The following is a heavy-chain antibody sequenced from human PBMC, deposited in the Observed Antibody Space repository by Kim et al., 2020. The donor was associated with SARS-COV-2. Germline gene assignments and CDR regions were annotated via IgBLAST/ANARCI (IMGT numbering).Heavy chain of an antibody. Sequence: SETLSLTCTVSGGSISSYYWSWIRQPPGKGLEWIGYIYYSGSTNYNPSLKSRVTISVDTSKNQFSLKLSSVTAADTAVYYCARGLRAVADPVLVGFDYWGQGTLVTVSS. CDR1: GGSISSYY. J-gene: IGHJ4*02. CDR3: ARGLRAVADPVLVGFDY. CDR2: IYYSGST. V-gene: IGHV4-59*01. D-gene: IGHD6-19*01.